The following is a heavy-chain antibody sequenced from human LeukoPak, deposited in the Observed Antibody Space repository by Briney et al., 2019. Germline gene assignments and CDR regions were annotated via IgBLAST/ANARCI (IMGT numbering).Heavy chain of an antibody. J-gene: IGHJ4*02. Sequence: SETLSLTCAVYGGSFSGYYWSWIRQPPGKGLEWIGEINHSGSPNYNPSLKRRVPISVDTSKNQFSLKLSSVTAADTAVYYCARVQQWLGGRVDYWGQGTLVTVSA. D-gene: IGHD5-18*01. V-gene: IGHV4-34*01. CDR3: ARVQQWLGGRVDY. CDR2: INHSGSP. CDR1: GGSFSGYY.